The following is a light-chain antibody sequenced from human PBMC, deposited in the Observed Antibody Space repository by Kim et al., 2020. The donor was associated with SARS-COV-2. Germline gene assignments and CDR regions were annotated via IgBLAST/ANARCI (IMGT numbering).Light chain of an antibody. CDR3: QQYNTWPPLT. CDR2: GAS. V-gene: IGKV3-15*01. J-gene: IGKJ4*01. Sequence: SPGERATLSCRASQSVNTNLAWYQHKPGQAPRLLIHGASTRATGIPGRFSGSGSGTEFTLTISSLQSEDFAVYYCQQYNTWPPLTFGGGTKVEIK. CDR1: QSVNTN.